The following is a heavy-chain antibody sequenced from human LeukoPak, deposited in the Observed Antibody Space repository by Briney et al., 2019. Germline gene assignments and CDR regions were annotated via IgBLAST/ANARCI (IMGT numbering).Heavy chain of an antibody. CDR3: ARLAGTGDFDS. Sequence: SETLSLTCTVSGGSFSSSDYYWGWLRQPPGKGLEWIGSIYYSGSTYYNPSLKSRVTISVDTSKNQFSLKLSSVTAADTAVYYCARLAGTGDFDSWGHGTLVTVSS. J-gene: IGHJ4*01. V-gene: IGHV4-39*01. D-gene: IGHD3/OR15-3a*01. CDR2: IYYSGST. CDR1: GGSFSSSDYY.